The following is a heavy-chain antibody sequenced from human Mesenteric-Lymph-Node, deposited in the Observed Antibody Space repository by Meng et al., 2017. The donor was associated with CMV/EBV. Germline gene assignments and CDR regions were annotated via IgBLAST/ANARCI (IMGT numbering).Heavy chain of an antibody. J-gene: IGHJ3*02. D-gene: IGHD3-22*01. CDR2: ISYDGSNK. CDR1: GFTFSSYA. Sequence: GESLKISCAASGFTFSSYAMHWVRQAPGKGLEWVAVISYDGSNKYYADSVKGRFTISRDNAKNTLYLQMNSLRAEDTAVYYCARAYYYDSSGYYLREDAFDIWGQGTMVTVSS. CDR3: ARAYYYDSSGYYLREDAFDI. V-gene: IGHV3-30-3*01.